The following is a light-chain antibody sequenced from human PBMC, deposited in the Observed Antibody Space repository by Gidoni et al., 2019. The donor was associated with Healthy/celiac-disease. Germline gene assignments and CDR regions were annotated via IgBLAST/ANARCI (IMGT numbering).Light chain of an antibody. V-gene: IGKV4-1*01. CDR3: QQYYRTPFT. J-gene: IGKJ4*01. CDR1: QSVLYSSNDKNY. Sequence: DIVMTQSPDSLDLSLGARATINGKSSQSVLYSSNDKNYLAWYQQKPGQPPKLLIYWASTRESGVPDRFSGSGSGTDFTLTISSLQAEDVAVYYCQQYYRTPFTFGGGTKVEIK. CDR2: WAS.